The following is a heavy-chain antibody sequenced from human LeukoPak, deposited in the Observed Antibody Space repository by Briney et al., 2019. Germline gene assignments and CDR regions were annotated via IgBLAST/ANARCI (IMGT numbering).Heavy chain of an antibody. D-gene: IGHD3-10*01. CDR3: ARTVMVRGVGGFDP. J-gene: IGHJ5*02. CDR1: GGSISGGSYY. Sequence: NPSETLSLTCTVSGGSISGGSYYWGWIRQPPGKGLEWIGYIYYSGSTNYNPSLKSRVTISVDTSKNQFSLKLSSVTAADTAVYYCARTVMVRGVGGFDPWGQGTLVTVSS. V-gene: IGHV4-61*01. CDR2: IYYSGST.